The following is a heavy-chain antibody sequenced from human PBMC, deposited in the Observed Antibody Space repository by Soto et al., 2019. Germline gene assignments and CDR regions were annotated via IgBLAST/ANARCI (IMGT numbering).Heavy chain of an antibody. Sequence: ASVKVSCKVSGYTLSEVSIHWVRQTPGKGLEWMGGFDPENDETSYAQKFQGRVTLTEDTSTDTAYLELSSLRSEDTAIYYCAIAAYCSGATCYSDYNWFDPWGQGTLVRVSS. CDR1: GYTLSEVS. J-gene: IGHJ5*02. D-gene: IGHD2-15*01. CDR2: FDPENDET. V-gene: IGHV1-24*01. CDR3: AIAAYCSGATCYSDYNWFDP.